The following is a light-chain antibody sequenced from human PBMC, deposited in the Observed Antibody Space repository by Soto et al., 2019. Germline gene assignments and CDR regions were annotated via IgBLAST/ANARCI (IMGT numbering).Light chain of an antibody. V-gene: IGLV1-40*01. CDR2: RNN. CDR1: SSNIGAGYD. CDR3: QSYDSSLSGWGI. Sequence: QSVLTQPPSVSGAPGQRVTISCTGSSSNIGAGYDVYWYQQLPGTVPKLLIYRNNNRPSGVPDRFSGSKSGTSASLAITGLQAEDEADYYCQSYDSSLSGWGIFGGGTQLTVL. J-gene: IGLJ2*01.